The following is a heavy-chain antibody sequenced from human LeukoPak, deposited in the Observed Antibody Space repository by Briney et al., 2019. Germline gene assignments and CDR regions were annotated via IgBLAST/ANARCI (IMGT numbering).Heavy chain of an antibody. Sequence: PGGSLRLSCAASGFTVSSNYISWVRQAPGKGLEWVSDIYSGGSTYYADSVKGRFTISRDNSKNTLYLQMNSLRAEDTAVYYCASQYCSGGSCYSYYYYGMDVWGQGTTVTVSS. V-gene: IGHV3-53*01. CDR3: ASQYCSGGSCYSYYYYGMDV. J-gene: IGHJ6*02. CDR1: GFTVSSNY. D-gene: IGHD2-15*01. CDR2: IYSGGST.